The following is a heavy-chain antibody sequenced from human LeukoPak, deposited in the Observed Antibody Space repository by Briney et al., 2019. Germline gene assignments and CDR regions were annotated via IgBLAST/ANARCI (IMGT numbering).Heavy chain of an antibody. D-gene: IGHD3-16*01. CDR1: GGSISSGGYY. Sequence: SETLSLTCTVSGGSISSGGYYWSWIRQHPGKGLEWIGYIYYSGSTYYNPSLKSRVTISVDTSKNQFSLKLSSVTAADTAVYYCAGEGEEAQYNWFDPWGQGTLVTVSS. V-gene: IGHV4-31*03. CDR3: AGEGEEAQYNWFDP. CDR2: IYYSGST. J-gene: IGHJ5*02.